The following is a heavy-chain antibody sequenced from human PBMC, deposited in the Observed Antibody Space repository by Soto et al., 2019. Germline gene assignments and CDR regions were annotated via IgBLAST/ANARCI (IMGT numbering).Heavy chain of an antibody. D-gene: IGHD2-2*03. CDR2: IYPGDSDT. J-gene: IGHJ5*02. Sequence: GESLKISCTGVGYSFTSYWIAWVRQMPGKGLEWMGIIYPGDSDTRYSPSFQGQVTISADKSITTVYLQWSSLKASDTAMYYCASGYCTTTICDPWFDPWGQGSLVTVSS. CDR3: ASGYCTTTICDPWFDP. CDR1: GYSFTSYW. V-gene: IGHV5-51*01.